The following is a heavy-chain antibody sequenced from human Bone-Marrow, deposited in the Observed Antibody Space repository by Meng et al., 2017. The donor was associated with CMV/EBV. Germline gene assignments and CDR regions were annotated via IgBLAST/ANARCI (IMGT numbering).Heavy chain of an antibody. CDR3: ARSPVVVVVAATYYYYYYGMDV. J-gene: IGHJ6*01. D-gene: IGHD2-15*01. CDR1: GFTFSSYS. V-gene: IGHV3-21*01. CDR2: ISSSSSYI. Sequence: GGSLRLSCAASGFTFSSYSMNWVRQAPGKGLEWVSSISSSSSYIYYADSVKGRFTISRDNAKNSLYLQMNSLRAEDTAVYYCARSPVVVVVAATYYYYYYGMDVWGPGPTVTCYS.